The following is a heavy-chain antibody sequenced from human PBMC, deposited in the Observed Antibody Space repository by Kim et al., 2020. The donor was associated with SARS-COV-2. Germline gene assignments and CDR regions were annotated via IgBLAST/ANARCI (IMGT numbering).Heavy chain of an antibody. D-gene: IGHD3-9*01. Sequence: SQTLSLTCAISGDSVSSNSAAWNWIRQSPSRGLEWLGRTYYRSKWYNDYAVSVKSRITINPDTSKNQFSLQLNSVTPEDTAVYYCARDPTLYFSKEAAPYFDYWGQGTLVTVSS. CDR1: GDSVSSNSAA. J-gene: IGHJ4*02. V-gene: IGHV6-1*01. CDR3: ARDPTLYFSKEAAPYFDY. CDR2: TYYRSKWYN.